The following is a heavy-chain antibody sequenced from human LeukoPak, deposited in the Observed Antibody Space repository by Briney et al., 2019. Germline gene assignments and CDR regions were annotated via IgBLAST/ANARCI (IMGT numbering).Heavy chain of an antibody. CDR2: ISGSGGST. CDR3: ARRLVTAGITDFFDS. D-gene: IGHD2-2*01. J-gene: IGHJ4*02. CDR1: GFTFSSYA. Sequence: GGSLRLSCAASGFTFSSYAMSWVRQAPGKGLEWVSAISGSGGSTYYADSVKGRFTISRDNSKSTLYLQMNGLTAEDTALYYCARRLVTAGITDFFDSWGQGTLVSVSS. V-gene: IGHV3-23*01.